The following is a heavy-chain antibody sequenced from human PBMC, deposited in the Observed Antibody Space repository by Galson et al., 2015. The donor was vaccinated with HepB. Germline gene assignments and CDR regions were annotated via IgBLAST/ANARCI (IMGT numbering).Heavy chain of an antibody. CDR1: GFTLSIYG. CDR3: ARERDPSSAGMCRSALEM. D-gene: IGHD3-10*01. CDR2: IDPRRKKM. V-gene: IGHV3-21*01. J-gene: IGHJ3*02. Sequence: SMRISCAASGFTLSIYGLGWVRQAPGKGREWVSLIDPRRKKMYFSDSVRGRFTISRDNAKNSLFLEMNSQTVDDTAVYYCARERDPSSAGMCRSALEMGGQGTLVAVSS.